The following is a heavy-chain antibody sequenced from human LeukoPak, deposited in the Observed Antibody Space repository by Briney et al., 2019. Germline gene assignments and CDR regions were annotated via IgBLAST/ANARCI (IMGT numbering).Heavy chain of an antibody. J-gene: IGHJ5*02. CDR3: ARQGRVSNWFDP. Sequence: PSETLSLTCAVYGGSFSGYYWSWIRQPPGKGLEWIGEINHSGSTNYNPSLKSRVTISVDTSKNQFSLKLSSVTAADTAVYYCARQGRVSNWFDPWGQGTLVTVSS. CDR2: INHSGST. CDR1: GGSFSGYY. V-gene: IGHV4-34*01. D-gene: IGHD1-26*01.